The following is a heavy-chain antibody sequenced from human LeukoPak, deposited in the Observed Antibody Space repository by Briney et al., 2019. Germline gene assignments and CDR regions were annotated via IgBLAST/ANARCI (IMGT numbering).Heavy chain of an antibody. V-gene: IGHV3-7*04. D-gene: IGHD2-2*01. CDR3: ARDGGDCSSTSCYDRLDY. J-gene: IGHJ4*02. Sequence: GGSLRLSCAASGFIFSNYWMTWVRQAPGKGLERVANINHDESEKYYVDSVKGRFTISRDNAKNTLYLQMNRLRAEDTAVYYCARDGGDCSSTSCYDRLDYWGQGTLVTVSS. CDR2: INHDESEK. CDR1: GFIFSNYW.